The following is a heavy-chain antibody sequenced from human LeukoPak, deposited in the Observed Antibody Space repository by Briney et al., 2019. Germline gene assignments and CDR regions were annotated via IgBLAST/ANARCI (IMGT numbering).Heavy chain of an antibody. J-gene: IGHJ4*02. V-gene: IGHV6-1*01. CDR3: GRGLRDNCGGGCYPFDY. D-gene: IGHD2-21*02. Sequence: SQTLTLTCAISGVSVSSDTVAWNWNTQSPSRVLESLSRTYYRSKWYNDYAASVKSRITINPETAKNQVSLQLNSVTPEDTAVYYCGRGLRDNCGGGCYPFDYCGQGSLVTVSS. CDR2: TYYRSKWYN. CDR1: GVSVSSDTVA.